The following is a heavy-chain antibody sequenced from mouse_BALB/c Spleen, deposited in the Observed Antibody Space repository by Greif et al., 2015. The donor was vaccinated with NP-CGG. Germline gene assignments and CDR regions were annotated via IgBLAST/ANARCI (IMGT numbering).Heavy chain of an antibody. Sequence: VQLQQSGAELAKPGASVKMSCKASGYTFTSYWMHWVKQRPGQGLEWIGYINPSTGYTEYNQKFKDKATLTADKSSSTAYMQLSSLTSEDSAVYYCAISYFYGSSYYAMDYWGQGTSVTVSS. CDR1: GYTFTSYW. CDR2: INPSTGYT. CDR3: AISYFYGSSYYAMDY. V-gene: IGHV1-7*01. J-gene: IGHJ4*01. D-gene: IGHD1-1*01.